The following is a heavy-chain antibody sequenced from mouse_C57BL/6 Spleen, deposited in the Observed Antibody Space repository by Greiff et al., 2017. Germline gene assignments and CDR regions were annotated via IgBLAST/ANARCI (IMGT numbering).Heavy chain of an antibody. CDR2: INPNNGGT. Sequence: EVQRVESGPELVKPGASVKMSCKASGYTFTDYNMHWVKQSHGKSLEWIGYINPNNGGTSYNQKFKGKATLTVNKSSSTAYMELRSLTSEDSAVYYCARAYYGSRYFDVWGTGTTVTVSS. CDR3: ARAYYGSRYFDV. V-gene: IGHV1-22*01. CDR1: GYTFTDYN. J-gene: IGHJ1*03. D-gene: IGHD1-1*01.